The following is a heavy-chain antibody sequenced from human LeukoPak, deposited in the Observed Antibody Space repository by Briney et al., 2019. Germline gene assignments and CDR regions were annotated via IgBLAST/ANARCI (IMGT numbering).Heavy chain of an antibody. Sequence: PSETLSLTCAVYGGSFSGYYWSWIRQPPGKRLEWIGEINHSGSTNYNPSLKSRVTISVDTSKNQFSLKLSSVTAADTAVYYCARAPRSMITFGGVITLWGQGTLVTVSS. J-gene: IGHJ4*02. V-gene: IGHV4-34*01. CDR3: ARAPRSMITFGGVITL. CDR1: GGSFSGYY. CDR2: INHSGST. D-gene: IGHD3-16*02.